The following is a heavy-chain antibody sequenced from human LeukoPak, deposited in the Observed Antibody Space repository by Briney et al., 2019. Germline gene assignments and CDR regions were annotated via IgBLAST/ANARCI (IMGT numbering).Heavy chain of an antibody. CDR1: GGSFSGYY. CDR3: VTYYYGSSAPKRNY. V-gene: IGHV4-34*01. CDR2: INHSGST. D-gene: IGHD3-22*01. Sequence: ASETLSLTCAVYGGSFSGYYRSWIRQPPGKGLEWIGEINHSGSTNCNPSLKSRVTISVDTSKNQFSLKLSSVTAADTAVYYCVTYYYGSSAPKRNYWGQGILVTVSS. J-gene: IGHJ4*02.